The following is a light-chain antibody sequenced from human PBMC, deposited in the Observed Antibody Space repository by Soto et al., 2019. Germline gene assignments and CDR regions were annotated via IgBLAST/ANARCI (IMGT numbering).Light chain of an antibody. CDR3: SPYTSSSTLD. Sequence: QSVLTQPASVSGSPGQSITISCTGTSSDVGGYSYVSWYQQHPGKAPKLMINDVSNRPSGVSNRFSGSKSGNTASLTISGLQAEDEADYYCSPYTSSSTLDFGTGTKVTV. CDR2: DVS. V-gene: IGLV2-14*01. CDR1: SSDVGGYSY. J-gene: IGLJ1*01.